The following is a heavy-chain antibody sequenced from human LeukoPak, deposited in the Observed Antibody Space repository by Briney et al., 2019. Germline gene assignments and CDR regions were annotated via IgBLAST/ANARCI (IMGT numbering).Heavy chain of an antibody. Sequence: GESLKISCKGSGYSFTSYWIGWVRQMPGKGLEWMGIIYPGDSDTRYSPSFQGQVTISADKSISTAYLQWSSPKASDTAMYYCARLIFPFPVVPADDAFDIWGQGTMVTVSS. V-gene: IGHV5-51*01. CDR3: ARLIFPFPVVPADDAFDI. CDR2: IYPGDSDT. D-gene: IGHD2-2*01. J-gene: IGHJ3*02. CDR1: GYSFTSYW.